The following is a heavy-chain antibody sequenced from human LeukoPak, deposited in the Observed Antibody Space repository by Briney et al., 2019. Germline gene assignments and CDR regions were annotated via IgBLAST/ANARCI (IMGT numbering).Heavy chain of an antibody. V-gene: IGHV3-21*01. Sequence: GGSLRLSCAASGFTFSSYSMNWVRQAPGKGLEWVSSISSSSSYIYYADSVKGRFTISRDNAKNSLYLQMNSLRAEDTAVYYCARYPITFGGVIVIPSWFDPWGQGTLVTVSS. J-gene: IGHJ5*02. D-gene: IGHD3-16*02. CDR1: GFTFSSYS. CDR2: ISSSSSYI. CDR3: ARYPITFGGVIVIPSWFDP.